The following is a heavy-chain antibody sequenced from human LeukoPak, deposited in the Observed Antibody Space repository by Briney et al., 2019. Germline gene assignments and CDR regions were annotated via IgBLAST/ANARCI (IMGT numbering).Heavy chain of an antibody. Sequence: GGSLRLSCAASGFTFSSYAMGWVRQAPGKGLEWVSAISGSGGSTYYADSVKGRFTISRDNAKNSLYLQMNSLRAEDTAVYYCARGREGWELLSTFDYWGQGTLVTVSS. CDR3: ARGREGWELLSTFDY. J-gene: IGHJ4*02. CDR1: GFTFSSYA. CDR2: ISGSGGST. V-gene: IGHV3-23*01. D-gene: IGHD1-26*01.